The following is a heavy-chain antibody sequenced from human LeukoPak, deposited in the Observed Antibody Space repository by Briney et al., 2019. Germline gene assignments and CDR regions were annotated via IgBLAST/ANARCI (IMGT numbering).Heavy chain of an antibody. CDR1: GFTSSSYA. J-gene: IGHJ6*02. V-gene: IGHV3-23*01. Sequence: GGSLRLSCAASGFTSSSYAMSWVRQAPGKGLEWVSAISGSGGGTYYADSVKGRFTISRDNSKNTLYLQMNSLRAEDTAVYYCAKVAYYGSGSYDMDVWGQGTTVTVSS. CDR3: AKVAYYGSGSYDMDV. D-gene: IGHD3-10*01. CDR2: ISGSGGGT.